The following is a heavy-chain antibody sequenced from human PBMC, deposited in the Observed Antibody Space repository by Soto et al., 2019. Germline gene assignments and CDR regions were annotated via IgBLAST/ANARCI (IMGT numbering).Heavy chain of an antibody. CDR2: IWYDGSNK. J-gene: IGHJ4*02. CDR3: ARDRDDSSSYYYCPLDY. CDR1: GFTFSSYG. V-gene: IGHV3-33*01. D-gene: IGHD3-22*01. Sequence: PGGSLRLSCAASGFTFSSYGMHWVRQAPGKGLEWVAVIWYDGSNKYYADSVKGRFTISRDNSKNTLYLQMNSLRAEDTAVYYCARDRDDSSSYYYCPLDYWGQGTLVTVSS.